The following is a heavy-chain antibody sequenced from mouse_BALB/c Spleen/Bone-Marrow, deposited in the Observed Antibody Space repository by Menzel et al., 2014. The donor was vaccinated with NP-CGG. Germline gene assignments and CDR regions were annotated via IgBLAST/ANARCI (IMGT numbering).Heavy chain of an antibody. D-gene: IGHD2-1*01. CDR3: ARIYYGNYY. V-gene: IGHV1-54*01. CDR2: INPGSGGT. Sequence: VQLQQSGAELVRPGTSVKVSCKASGYAFTNYLIEWVKQRPGQGLEWIGVINPGSGGTNYNEKFKGKATLTADKSSSTAYMQLSSLTSDESAVYFCARIYYGNYYWGQGTTLTVSS. J-gene: IGHJ2*01. CDR1: GYAFTNYL.